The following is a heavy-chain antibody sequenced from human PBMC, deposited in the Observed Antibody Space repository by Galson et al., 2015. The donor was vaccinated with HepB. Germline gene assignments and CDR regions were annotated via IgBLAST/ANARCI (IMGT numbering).Heavy chain of an antibody. Sequence: SLRLSCAASGFTFSTYGMHWVRQAPGKGLEWVAVIWYDGSNKYYADSVKGRFTISRDNSKNTLYLQMNSLRAEDTAVYYCANAWGIQGYYMDVWGKGTTVTVSS. CDR3: ANAWGIQGYYMDV. V-gene: IGHV3-33*06. J-gene: IGHJ6*03. D-gene: IGHD3-16*01. CDR2: IWYDGSNK. CDR1: GFTFSTYG.